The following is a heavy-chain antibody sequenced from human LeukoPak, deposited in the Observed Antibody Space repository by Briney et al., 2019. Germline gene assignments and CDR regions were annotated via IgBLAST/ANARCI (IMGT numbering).Heavy chain of an antibody. Sequence: SETLSLTCTVSGGSISSYYWSWIRQPPGKGLEWIGYIYYSGSTNYNPSLKSRVTISVDTSKNQFSLKLSSVTAADTAVYYCARENYYGSGSYFTLWFDPWGQGTLVTVSS. CDR3: ARENYYGSGSYFTLWFDP. D-gene: IGHD3-10*01. J-gene: IGHJ5*02. CDR1: GGSISSYY. CDR2: IYYSGST. V-gene: IGHV4-59*01.